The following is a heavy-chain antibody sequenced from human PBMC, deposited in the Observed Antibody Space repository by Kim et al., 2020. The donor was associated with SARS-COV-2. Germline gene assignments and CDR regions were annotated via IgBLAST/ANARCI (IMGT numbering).Heavy chain of an antibody. CDR3: ARGSWFGEFDY. D-gene: IGHD3-10*01. Sequence: NYYADSVKGRFTISRDNSKNTLYLQMNSLRAEDTAVYYCARGSWFGEFDYWGQGTLVTVSS. V-gene: IGHV3-33*01. CDR2: N. J-gene: IGHJ4*02.